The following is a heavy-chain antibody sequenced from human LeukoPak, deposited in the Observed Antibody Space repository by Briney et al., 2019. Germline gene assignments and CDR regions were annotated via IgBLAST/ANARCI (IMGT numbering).Heavy chain of an antibody. CDR3: ARAPYSSGWYLEAFDI. Sequence: GGSLRLSCAASGFTFSSYAMHWVRQAPGKGLEWVAVISYDGSNKYYADSVKGRFTISRDNSKNTLYLQMNSLRAEDTAVYYCARAPYSSGWYLEAFDIWGQGTMVTVSS. CDR1: GFTFSSYA. J-gene: IGHJ3*02. CDR2: ISYDGSNK. V-gene: IGHV3-30*04. D-gene: IGHD6-19*01.